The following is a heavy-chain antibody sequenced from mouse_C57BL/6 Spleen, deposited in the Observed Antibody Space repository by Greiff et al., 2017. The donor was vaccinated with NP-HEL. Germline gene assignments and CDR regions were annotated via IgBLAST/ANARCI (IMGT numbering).Heavy chain of an antibody. V-gene: IGHV1-39*01. D-gene: IGHD2-4*01. J-gene: IGHJ3*01. CDR3: AREGNYDYDGRFAY. CDR2: INPNYGTT. CDR1: GYSFTDYN. Sequence: EVQLQQSGPELVKPGASVKISCKASGYSFTDYNMNWVKQSNGKSLEWIGVINPNYGTTSYNQKFKGKATLTVDQSSNTAYMQLNSLTSEDSAVYYCAREGNYDYDGRFAYWGQGTLVTVSA.